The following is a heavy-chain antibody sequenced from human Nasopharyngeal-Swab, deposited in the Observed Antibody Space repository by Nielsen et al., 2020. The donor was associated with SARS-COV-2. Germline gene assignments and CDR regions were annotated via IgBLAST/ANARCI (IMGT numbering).Heavy chain of an antibody. V-gene: IGHV3-48*01. Sequence: GESLKTSCAASGFAFSDYSMDWVRQAPGKGLEWVSYITSSSSTRYYADSVKGRFTVSRDNAKNSLYLQMSSLRVEDTAVYYCAKDKVRLLWFGRDYYYGMDVWGQGTTVTVSS. CDR1: GFAFSDYS. J-gene: IGHJ6*02. D-gene: IGHD3-10*01. CDR2: ITSSSSTR. CDR3: AKDKVRLLWFGRDYYYGMDV.